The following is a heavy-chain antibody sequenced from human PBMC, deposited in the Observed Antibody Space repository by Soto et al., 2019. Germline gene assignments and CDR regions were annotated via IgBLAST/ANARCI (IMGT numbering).Heavy chain of an antibody. Sequence: QVQLVQSGAEVKKPGSSVKVSCKASGGTFSSYAISWVRQAPGQGLEWMGGIIPIFGTANYAQKFQGRVTITADESPTTAYMELCSLRSDDTAGYYCARSGYSYGQYYYYGMDVWGQGTTVTVSS. CDR3: ARSGYSYGQYYYYGMDV. D-gene: IGHD5-18*01. CDR1: GGTFSSYA. CDR2: IIPIFGTA. V-gene: IGHV1-69*12. J-gene: IGHJ6*02.